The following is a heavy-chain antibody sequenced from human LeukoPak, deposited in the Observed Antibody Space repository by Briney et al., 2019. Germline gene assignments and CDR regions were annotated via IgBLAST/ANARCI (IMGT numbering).Heavy chain of an antibody. CDR3: AKEGSWGITMVRGVPMDV. J-gene: IGHJ6*04. Sequence: PGGSLRLSCAASGFTLSSYGMHWVRQAPGKGLEWVAFIRYDGSNKYYADSVKGRFTISRDNSKNTLYLQMNSLRAEDTAVYYCAKEGSWGITMVRGVPMDVWGKGTTVTISS. V-gene: IGHV3-30*02. CDR2: IRYDGSNK. D-gene: IGHD3-10*01. CDR1: GFTLSSYG.